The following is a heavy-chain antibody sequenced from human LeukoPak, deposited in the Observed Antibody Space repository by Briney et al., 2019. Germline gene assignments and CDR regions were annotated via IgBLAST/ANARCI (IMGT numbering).Heavy chain of an antibody. J-gene: IGHJ3*02. D-gene: IGHD4-23*01. CDR1: GGSFSGYY. CDR2: INHSGST. Sequence: SETLPLTCAVYGGSFSGYYWSWIRQPPGKGLEWIGEINHSGSTNYNPSLKSRVTISVDTSKNQFSLKLSSVTAADTAVYYCARIRWSDAFDIWGQGTMVTVSS. CDR3: ARIRWSDAFDI. V-gene: IGHV4-34*01.